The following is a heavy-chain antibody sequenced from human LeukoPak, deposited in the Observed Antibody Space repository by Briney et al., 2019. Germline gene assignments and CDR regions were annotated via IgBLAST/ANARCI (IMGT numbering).Heavy chain of an antibody. J-gene: IGHJ4*02. Sequence: GGSLRLSCAASGFTVSSNYMSWVRQAPGKGLEWVSVIYSGGSTYYADSVKGRFTISRDNSKNTLYLQMNSLRAEDTAVYYCARVSGSYYYDSSGYNPEFDYWGQGTLVTVSS. CDR2: IYSGGST. CDR3: ARVSGSYYYDSSGYNPEFDY. D-gene: IGHD3-22*01. CDR1: GFTVSSNY. V-gene: IGHV3-66*02.